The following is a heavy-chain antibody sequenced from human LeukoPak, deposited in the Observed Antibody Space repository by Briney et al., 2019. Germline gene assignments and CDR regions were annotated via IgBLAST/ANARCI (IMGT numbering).Heavy chain of an antibody. V-gene: IGHV3-74*01. Sequence: RSPRLPCAASGLTFRDFWMHWVRQPPGKGLVWVALVKGDGRTTIYADSVKGRFTISRDNAKNTLYLQMNSLRADDSGVYYCATGHSYGYDYWGQGVLVTVSS. CDR1: GLTFRDFW. D-gene: IGHD5-18*01. J-gene: IGHJ4*02. CDR3: ATGHSYGYDY. CDR2: VKGDGRTT.